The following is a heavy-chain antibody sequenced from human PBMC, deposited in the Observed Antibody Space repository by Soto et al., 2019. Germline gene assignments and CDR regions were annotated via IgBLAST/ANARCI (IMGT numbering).Heavy chain of an antibody. V-gene: IGHV4-30-4*01. CDR2: IYYSGST. CDR1: GGSISSGDYY. CDR3: ALRRRSGLLGV. Sequence: QVQLQESGPGLVKPSQTLSLTCTVSGGSISSGDYYWSWIRQPPGKGLEWIGYIYYSGSTYYNPSLKGRVTISLDTSKDQFSLKRSSVTGADTAVYYCALRRRSGLLGVWGQGTTVTVSS. D-gene: IGHD2-21*02. J-gene: IGHJ6*02.